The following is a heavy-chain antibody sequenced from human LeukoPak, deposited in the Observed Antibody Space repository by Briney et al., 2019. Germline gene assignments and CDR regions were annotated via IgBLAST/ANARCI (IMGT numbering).Heavy chain of an antibody. Sequence: ASVKVSCKASGYTFTGYYMHWVRQAPGQGLEWMGWINPNSGGTNYAQKFQGRVTMTRDTSISTAYMELSRLRSDDTAVYYCARYGGPRRAPGLRYSGGTDNAFDIWGQGTMVTVSS. CDR2: INPNSGGT. V-gene: IGHV1-2*02. CDR3: ARYGGPRRAPGLRYSGGTDNAFDI. CDR1: GYTFTGYY. D-gene: IGHD3-9*01. J-gene: IGHJ3*02.